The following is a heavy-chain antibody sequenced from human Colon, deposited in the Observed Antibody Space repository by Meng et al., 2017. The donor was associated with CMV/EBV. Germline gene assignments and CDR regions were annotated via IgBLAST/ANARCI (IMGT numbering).Heavy chain of an antibody. J-gene: IGHJ4*02. CDR2: INHSGIT. CDR3: ASPYYYDSSGYNN. Sequence: QVQLQQWGAGMLKPPGTLSLTCAVYGGSFSGYYWSWIRQPQGKGLEWIGEINHSGITNYNPSLQSRVTISVDTSKNQFSLKLSSVPAADTAVYYCASPYYYDSSGYNNWGQGTLVTVSS. V-gene: IGHV4-34*01. D-gene: IGHD3-22*01. CDR1: GGSFSGYY.